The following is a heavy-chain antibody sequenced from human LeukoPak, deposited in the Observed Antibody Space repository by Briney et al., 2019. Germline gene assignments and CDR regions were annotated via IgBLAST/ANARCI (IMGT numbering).Heavy chain of an antibody. J-gene: IGHJ2*01. V-gene: IGHV4-34*01. CDR1: GGSFSGYY. CDR2: INHSGST. D-gene: IGHD1-7*01. Sequence: SETLSLTCAVYGGSFSGYYWSWIRQPPGKGLEWIGEINHSGSTNYNPSLKSRVTISVDTSKNQFSLKLSSVTAADTAVYYCAREDWDSLVFDLWGRGTLVTVSS. CDR3: AREDWDSLVFDL.